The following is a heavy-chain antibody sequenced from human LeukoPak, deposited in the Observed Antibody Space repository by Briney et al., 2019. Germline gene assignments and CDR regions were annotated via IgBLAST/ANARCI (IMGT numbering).Heavy chain of an antibody. CDR3: AKVRSGNNYYFDY. CDR2: MSASGSHT. Sequence: PGGSLRISCAASGFTFSDLAMSWVRQVPGKGLEWVSGMSASGSHTHSADFVKGRFTISRDNFKNTLYLQMNGLRVEDTAVYYCAKVRSGNNYYFDYWGQGTLVTVSS. D-gene: IGHD1/OR15-1a*01. V-gene: IGHV3-23*01. J-gene: IGHJ4*02. CDR1: GFTFSDLA.